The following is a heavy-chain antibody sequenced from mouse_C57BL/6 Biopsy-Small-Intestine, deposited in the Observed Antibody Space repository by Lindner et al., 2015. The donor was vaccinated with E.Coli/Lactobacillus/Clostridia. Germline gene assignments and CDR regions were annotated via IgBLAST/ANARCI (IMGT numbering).Heavy chain of an antibody. V-gene: IGHV1-82*01. CDR1: GYALSSSW. D-gene: IGHD1-1*01. CDR2: IYPGDGDT. CDR3: ARDYGSSYLYFDY. J-gene: IGHJ2*01. Sequence: VQLQESGPELVKPGASVKISCKASGYALSSSWMNWVKQRPGKGLEWIGRIYPGDGDTNYNGKFKGKATLTADKSSSTAYMELRSLTSEDSAVYFCARDYGSSYLYFDYWGQGTTLTVSS.